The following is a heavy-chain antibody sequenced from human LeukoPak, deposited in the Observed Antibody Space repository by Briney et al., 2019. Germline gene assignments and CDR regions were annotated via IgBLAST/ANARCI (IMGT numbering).Heavy chain of an antibody. CDR2: ISSSSSYI. D-gene: IGHD2-15*01. CDR1: GFTFSSYS. V-gene: IGHV3-21*04. Sequence: PGGSLRLSCAASGFTFSSYSMNWVRQAPGKGLEWVSSISSSSSYIYYADSVKGRFTISRDNAKNSLYLQMNSLRAEDTAVYYCAKDIAAAVVARDWFDPWGQGTLVTVSS. CDR3: AKDIAAAVVARDWFDP. J-gene: IGHJ5*02.